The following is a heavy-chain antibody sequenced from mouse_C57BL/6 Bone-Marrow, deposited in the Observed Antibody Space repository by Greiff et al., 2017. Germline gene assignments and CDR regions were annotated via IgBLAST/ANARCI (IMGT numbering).Heavy chain of an antibody. CDR3: ARKDYSRAY. CDR2: ISDGGSYT. Sequence: VQLKESGGGLVKPGGSLKLSCAASGFTFSSYAMSWVRQTPEKRLEWVATISDGGSYTYYPDNVKGRFTISRDNAKNNLYLQMSHLKSEDTAMYYCARKDYSRAYWGQGTLVTVSA. J-gene: IGHJ3*01. V-gene: IGHV5-4*01. D-gene: IGHD1-1*01. CDR1: GFTFSSYA.